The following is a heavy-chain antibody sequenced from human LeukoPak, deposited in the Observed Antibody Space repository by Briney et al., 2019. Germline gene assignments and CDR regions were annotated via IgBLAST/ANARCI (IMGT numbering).Heavy chain of an antibody. J-gene: IGHJ3*02. CDR3: ARGRGSSAGAFDI. V-gene: IGHV1-69*04. CDR2: IIPILGIA. D-gene: IGHD6-19*01. CDR1: GGTFSSYA. Sequence: ASVKVSCKASGGTFSSYAISWVRQAPGQVLEWMGRIIPILGIANYAQKFQGRVTITADKSTSTAYMELSSLRSEDTAVYYCARGRGSSAGAFDIWGQGTMVTVSS.